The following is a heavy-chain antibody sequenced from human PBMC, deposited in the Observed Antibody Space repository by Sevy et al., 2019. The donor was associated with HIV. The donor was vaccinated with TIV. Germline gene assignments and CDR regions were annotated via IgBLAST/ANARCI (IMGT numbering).Heavy chain of an antibody. CDR1: GFIFNSYT. CDR2: ISGSGGTT. Sequence: QLGGSLRLSCAASGFIFNSYTMNWVRQAPGKGLEWVSAISGSGGTTYYADSVKGRFTISRDNSKKKVDLQMNSLTVEDTAVYYCAKGYGSGSPPDYWGQGTLVTVSS. CDR3: AKGYGSGSPPDY. D-gene: IGHD3-10*01. V-gene: IGHV3-23*01. J-gene: IGHJ4*02.